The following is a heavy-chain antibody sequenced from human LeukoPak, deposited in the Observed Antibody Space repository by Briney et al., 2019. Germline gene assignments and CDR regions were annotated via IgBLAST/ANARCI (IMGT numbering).Heavy chain of an antibody. J-gene: IGHJ6*02. D-gene: IGHD1-1*01. V-gene: IGHV4-30-2*01. Sequence: PSETLSLTCAVSGGSISSGGYSWSWIRQPPGKGLEWIGYIYHSGSTYYNPSLKSRVTISVDTSKNQFSLKVSSMTAADTAVYYCARDRGSRGMDVWGQGTTVTVSS. CDR2: IYHSGST. CDR3: ARDRGSRGMDV. CDR1: GGSISSGGYS.